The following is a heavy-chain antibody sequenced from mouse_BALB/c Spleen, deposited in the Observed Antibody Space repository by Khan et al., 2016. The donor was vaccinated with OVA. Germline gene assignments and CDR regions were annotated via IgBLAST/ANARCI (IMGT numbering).Heavy chain of an antibody. D-gene: IGHD1-2*01. V-gene: IGHV1-4*01. CDR2: INPSNGYT. Sequence: QVQLKQSGAELARPGASVKMSYKASGYTFTSYTIHWIKERPGQGLEWIGNINPSNGYTNYNQKFKDKATLTTTKSSTTAYLQLSSLTSDDTAVYNGVRDGAYPRNGGGIDYWGQGTLVTVSA. CDR1: GYTFTSYT. J-gene: IGHJ3*01. CDR3: VRDGAYPRNGGGIDY.